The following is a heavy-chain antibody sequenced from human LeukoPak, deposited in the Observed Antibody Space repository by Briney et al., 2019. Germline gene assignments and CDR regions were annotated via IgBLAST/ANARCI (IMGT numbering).Heavy chain of an antibody. D-gene: IGHD1-26*01. CDR3: AKEITVGATHTYYFDY. CDR2: ISGSGGST. J-gene: IGHJ4*02. Sequence: GGSLRLSCAASGFTFSSYAMSWVRQGPGKGLEWVSGISGSGGSTYYADSVKGRFTISRDNSKNTLYLQMSSLRAEDTAIYYCAKEITVGATHTYYFDYWGQGTLVTVS. CDR1: GFTFSSYA. V-gene: IGHV3-23*01.